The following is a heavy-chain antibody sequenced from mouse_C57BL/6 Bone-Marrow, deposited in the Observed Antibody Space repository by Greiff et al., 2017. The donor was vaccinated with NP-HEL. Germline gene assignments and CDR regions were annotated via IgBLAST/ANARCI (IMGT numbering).Heavy chain of an antibody. CDR3: ASHYGSSYRWYFDV. CDR2: IYPRDGST. D-gene: IGHD1-1*01. CDR1: GYIFTSYD. Sequence: VQLQQSGPELVKPGASVKLSCKASGYIFTSYDINWVKQRPGQGLEWIGWIYPRDGSTKYNEKFKGKATLTVDTSSSTAYMELHSLTSEDSAVYFCASHYGSSYRWYFDVWGTGTTVTVSS. J-gene: IGHJ1*03. V-gene: IGHV1-85*01.